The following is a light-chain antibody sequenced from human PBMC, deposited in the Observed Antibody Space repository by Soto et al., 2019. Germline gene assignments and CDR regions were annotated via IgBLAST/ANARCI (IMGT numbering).Light chain of an antibody. Sequence: QSALTQPASVSGSPGQSITISCTGTNSDVGSYNLVSWYQQHPGKAPKLMIYESIKRASGVSNRFSGSESGNMASLTISGLQAEDEADYYCCSYEGGVLFGGGTKLTVL. J-gene: IGLJ2*01. CDR2: ESI. CDR1: NSDVGSYNL. V-gene: IGLV2-23*01. CDR3: CSYEGGVL.